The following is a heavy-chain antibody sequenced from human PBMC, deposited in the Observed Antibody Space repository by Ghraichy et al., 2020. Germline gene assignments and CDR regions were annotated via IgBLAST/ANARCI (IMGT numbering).Heavy chain of an antibody. J-gene: IGHJ4*02. V-gene: IGHV4-4*09. Sequence: SETLSLTCTVSGGSISSYYWSWIRQPPGKGLEWIGYIYTSGSTNYNPSLKSRVTISVDTSKNQFSLKLSSVTAADTAVYYCARHERQQLVGAVDYWGQGTLVTVSS. CDR2: IYTSGST. CDR3: ARHERQQLVGAVDY. D-gene: IGHD6-13*01. CDR1: GGSISSYY.